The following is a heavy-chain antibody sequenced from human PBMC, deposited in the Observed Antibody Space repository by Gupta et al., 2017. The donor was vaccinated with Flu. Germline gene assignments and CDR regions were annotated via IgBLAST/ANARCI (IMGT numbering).Heavy chain of an antibody. J-gene: IGHJ3*02. CDR1: GGNFSIYE. CDR3: ARNMCSGGSCYYRTPNGFDI. D-gene: IGHD2-15*01. CDR2: ILPVFGTT. V-gene: IGHV1-69*01. Sequence: QAQLVQPGAEVKKPGSSVKVSCKAYGGNFSIYEISWVRQAPGQGLEWMGGILPVFGTTNYAQKFQGRVTITAEESTTTAYMEVNNLRSNDTAVYYCARNMCSGGSCYYRTPNGFDIWGKGTMVIVSS.